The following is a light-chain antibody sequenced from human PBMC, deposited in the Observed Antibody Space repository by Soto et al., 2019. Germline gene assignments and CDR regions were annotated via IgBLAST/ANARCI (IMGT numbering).Light chain of an antibody. Sequence: QSALTQPPSASGSPGQSVTIACTGTSSDVGGYKYVSWYQQHPGKAPKLMIYEVNKRPSGVPDRFSGSKSGHTASLTVSGLQADDEADDVCSSYAGRNIVLFGGGTKVTVL. J-gene: IGLJ2*01. V-gene: IGLV2-8*01. CDR1: SSDVGGYKY. CDR2: EVN. CDR3: SSYAGRNIVL.